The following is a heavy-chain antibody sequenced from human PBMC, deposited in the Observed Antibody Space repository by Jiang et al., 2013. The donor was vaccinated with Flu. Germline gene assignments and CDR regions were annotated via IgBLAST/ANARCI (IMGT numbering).Heavy chain of an antibody. Sequence: VESGGGLVQPEGSLRLSCAASGFIFSGYEMNWVRQAPGKGLEWVSYIGSSASIIYYADSVKGRFTISRDNAKNSLYLQMNSLRVEDTAVYYCARDRWDEAGLDIWGQGTMVTVSS. V-gene: IGHV3-48*03. J-gene: IGHJ3*02. D-gene: IGHD1-26*01. CDR1: GFIFSGYE. CDR2: IGSSASII. CDR3: ARDRWDEAGLDI.